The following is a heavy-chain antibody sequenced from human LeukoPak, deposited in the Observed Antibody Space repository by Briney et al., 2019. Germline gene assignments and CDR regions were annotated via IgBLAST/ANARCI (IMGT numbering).Heavy chain of an antibody. J-gene: IGHJ1*01. CDR1: GGSISSYY. Sequence: SETLSLTCTVSGGSISSYYWSWIRQPPGKGLEWIGYIYYSGSTNYNPSLKSRVTISVDTSKNQFSLKLSSVTAADTAVYYCARHYYDSSGPDCWGQGTLLTVSS. CDR2: IYYSGST. V-gene: IGHV4-59*08. D-gene: IGHD3-22*01. CDR3: ARHYYDSSGPDC.